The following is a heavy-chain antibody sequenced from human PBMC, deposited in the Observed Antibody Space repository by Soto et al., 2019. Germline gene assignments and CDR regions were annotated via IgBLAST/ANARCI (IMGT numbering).Heavy chain of an antibody. V-gene: IGHV4-59*11. J-gene: IGHJ4*02. CDR1: CGSISSLY. CDR3: ARSDGRY. Sequence: SLTQSLPCTVACGSISSLYWSWIRQPPGKGLEWIGYIYYSGSTNYNPSLKSRVTISVDTSKNQFPLKLSSVTAADTAVYYCARSDGRYWGQGTLVTVSS. CDR2: IYYSGST.